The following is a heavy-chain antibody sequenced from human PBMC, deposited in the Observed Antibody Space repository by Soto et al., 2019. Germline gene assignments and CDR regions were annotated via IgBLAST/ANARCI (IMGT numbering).Heavy chain of an antibody. CDR3: RDGHYSDG. CDR1: GFNIRNSW. J-gene: IGHJ4*02. CDR2: MNGDGSQK. Sequence: IQLVESGGDLVQRGGSLRLSCVVSGFNIRNSWMGWVRQAPGKGLEWVANMNGDGSQKYYVDSVKGRFTISRDDAKNSVYLLLSSLRVEDTAIYYCRDGHYSDGWGQGTLVTVSS. V-gene: IGHV3-7*01.